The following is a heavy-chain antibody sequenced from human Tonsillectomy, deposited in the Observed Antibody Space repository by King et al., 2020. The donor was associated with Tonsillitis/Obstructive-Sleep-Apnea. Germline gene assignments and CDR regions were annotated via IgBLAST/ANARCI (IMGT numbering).Heavy chain of an antibody. CDR2: ISPSNGDT. Sequence: VQLVESRAEVKKPGASVKVSCKASGYSFTTYGISWVRQAPGQGLEWMGWISPSNGDTNYAQKLQDRVTMSTGTSTSTAYMELRSLRSDDTAVYYCARDSMSHYYASSAYQTFDYWGQGTLVTVSS. CDR1: GYSFTTYG. V-gene: IGHV1-18*01. J-gene: IGHJ4*02. CDR3: ARDSMSHYYASSAYQTFDY. D-gene: IGHD3-22*01.